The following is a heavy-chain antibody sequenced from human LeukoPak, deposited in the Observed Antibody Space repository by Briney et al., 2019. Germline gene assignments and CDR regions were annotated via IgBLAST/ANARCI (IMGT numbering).Heavy chain of an antibody. CDR1: GYTFTSYA. CDR2: INAGNGNT. Sequence: ASVKVSCKASGYTFTSYAMHWVRQAPGQRLEWMGWINAGNGNTKYSQKFQGRVTITRDTSASTAYMELSSLRSEDTAVYYCARRTYYYGSGSSRPFDYWGQGTLVTVSS. D-gene: IGHD3-10*01. V-gene: IGHV1-3*01. CDR3: ARRTYYYGSGSSRPFDY. J-gene: IGHJ4*02.